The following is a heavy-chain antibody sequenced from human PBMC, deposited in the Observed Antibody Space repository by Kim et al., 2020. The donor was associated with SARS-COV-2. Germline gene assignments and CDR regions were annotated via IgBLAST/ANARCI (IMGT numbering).Heavy chain of an antibody. J-gene: IGHJ4*02. Sequence: SETLSLTCTVSGGSISSGGYYWSWIRQHPGKGLEWIGYIYYSGSTYYNPSLKSRVIISVDTTKNQFSLTLSSVTAADTAVYYCARVRTTMIVVVMYFDYWGPGTLVTASS. D-gene: IGHD3-22*01. CDR1: GGSISSGGYY. CDR3: ARVRTTMIVVVMYFDY. V-gene: IGHV4-31*03. CDR2: IYYSGST.